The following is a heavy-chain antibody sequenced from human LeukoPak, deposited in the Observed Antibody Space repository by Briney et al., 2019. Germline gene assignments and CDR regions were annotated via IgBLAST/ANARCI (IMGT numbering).Heavy chain of an antibody. J-gene: IGHJ4*02. V-gene: IGHV5-51*01. CDR3: ASSGYFGSGSSGIDY. D-gene: IGHD3-10*01. Sequence: GESLKISCKGSGYSFTSYWIGWVRQMPGKGLEWMGIIYPGDSDTRYSPSFQGQVTISADKSISTAYLQWSSLKASDTAMYYCASSGYFGSGSSGIDYWGQGTRVTVSS. CDR1: GYSFTSYW. CDR2: IYPGDSDT.